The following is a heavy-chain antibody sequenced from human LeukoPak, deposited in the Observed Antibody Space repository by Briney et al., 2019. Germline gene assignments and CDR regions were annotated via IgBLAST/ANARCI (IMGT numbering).Heavy chain of an antibody. D-gene: IGHD2-15*01. CDR2: INHSGST. CDR1: GGSFSGYY. CDR3: ATEQYCSGGSYSMDTAMV. Sequence: SETLSLTCAVYGGSFSGYYWSWIRQPPGKGLEWIGEINHSGSTNYNPSLKSRVTISVDTSKNQFSLKLSSVTAADTAVYYCATEQYCSGGSYSMDTAMVWGQGTLVTVSS. J-gene: IGHJ4*02. V-gene: IGHV4-34*01.